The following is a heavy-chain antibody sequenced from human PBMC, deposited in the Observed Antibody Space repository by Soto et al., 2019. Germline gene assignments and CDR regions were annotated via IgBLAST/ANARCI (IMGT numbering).Heavy chain of an antibody. CDR2: IIPILGIA. D-gene: IGHD3-16*01. J-gene: IGHJ3*02. V-gene: IGHV1-69*08. CDR3: AREGGRVRLPRAFDI. CDR1: GGTFSSYT. Sequence: QVQLVQSGAEVKKPGSSVKVSCKASGGTFSSYTISWVRQAPGRGLEWMGRIIPILGIANYAQKFQGRVTITADKSTSTAYMELSSLRSEDTAVYYWAREGGRVRLPRAFDIWGQGTMVTVSS.